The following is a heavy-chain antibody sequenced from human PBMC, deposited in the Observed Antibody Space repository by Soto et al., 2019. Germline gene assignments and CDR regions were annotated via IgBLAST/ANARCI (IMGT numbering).Heavy chain of an antibody. CDR3: AKDRNYYDSSGYDY. V-gene: IGHV3-9*01. J-gene: IGHJ4*02. CDR1: GFTFDDYA. Sequence: PGGSLRLSCAASGFTFDDYAMHWVRQAPGKGLEWVSGISWNSGSIGYADSVKGRFTISRDNAKNSLYLQMNSLRAEDTALYYCAKDRNYYDSSGYDYWGQGTLVTVSS. CDR2: ISWNSGSI. D-gene: IGHD3-22*01.